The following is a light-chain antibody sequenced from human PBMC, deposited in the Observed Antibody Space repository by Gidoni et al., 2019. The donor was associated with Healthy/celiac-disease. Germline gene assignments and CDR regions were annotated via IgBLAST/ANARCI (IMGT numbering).Light chain of an antibody. Sequence: IVMTQSPATLSVSPGERATLSCRASQSVSSTLAWYQQKPGQAPRLLIYGASTRATGIPARFSGSGSGTEFTLTISSLQSEDFAVYYCQQYNNWAWTFGQGTKVEIK. J-gene: IGKJ1*01. CDR3: QQYNNWAWT. CDR1: QSVSST. V-gene: IGKV3-15*01. CDR2: GAS.